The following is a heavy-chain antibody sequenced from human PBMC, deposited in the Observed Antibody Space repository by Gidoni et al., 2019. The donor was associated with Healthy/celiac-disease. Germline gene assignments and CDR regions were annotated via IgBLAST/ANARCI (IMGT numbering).Heavy chain of an antibody. V-gene: IGHV3-23*01. CDR2: ISGSGGST. CDR1: GFTCSSYA. CDR3: AKEQAIRGYSYGNFDY. J-gene: IGHJ4*02. D-gene: IGHD5-18*01. Sequence: EVQLLVSGGGLVQPGGSLRLSCAASGFTCSSYAMSWVRQAPGKGLEWVSAISGSGGSTYYADSVKGRFTISRDNSKNTLYLQMNSLRAEDTAVYYCAKEQAIRGYSYGNFDYWGQGTLVTVSS.